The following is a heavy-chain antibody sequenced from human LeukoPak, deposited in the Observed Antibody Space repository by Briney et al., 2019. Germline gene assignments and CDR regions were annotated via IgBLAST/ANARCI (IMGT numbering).Heavy chain of an antibody. Sequence: GGSLRLSCAASGFTFSNYGMSWVRQAPGKGLEWVSAISGSGGSTYYADSVKGRFTISRDNSKNTLYLQMNSLRAEDTAVYYCAKTQSTVTRFYYYYMDVWGKGTTVTISS. V-gene: IGHV3-23*01. CDR2: ISGSGGST. CDR3: AKTQSTVTRFYYYYMDV. CDR1: GFTFSNYG. J-gene: IGHJ6*03. D-gene: IGHD4-17*01.